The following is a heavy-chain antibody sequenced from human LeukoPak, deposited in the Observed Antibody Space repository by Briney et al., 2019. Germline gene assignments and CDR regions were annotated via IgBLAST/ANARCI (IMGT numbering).Heavy chain of an antibody. D-gene: IGHD3-10*01. Sequence: GGSLRLSCAASGFTVSSNYMSWVRQAPGKGLEWVSVIYSGGSTYYADSVKGRFTISRDNSKNTLYLQMNSLRAKDTAVYYCARVRGITMVRGVINPYYFDYWGQGTLVTVSS. J-gene: IGHJ4*02. V-gene: IGHV3-53*01. CDR3: ARVRGITMVRGVINPYYFDY. CDR1: GFTVSSNY. CDR2: IYSGGST.